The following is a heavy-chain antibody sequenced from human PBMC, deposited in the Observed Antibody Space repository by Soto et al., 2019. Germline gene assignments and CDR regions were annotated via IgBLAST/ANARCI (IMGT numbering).Heavy chain of an antibody. CDR3: AKKLADGSYAFDI. V-gene: IGHV3-21*04. Sequence: LSLSCAASGFTFISYSMNWVRQAPGKGLEWVSSISSSSSYKYYADSVKGRFTISRDNAKNSLYLQMNSLRAEDTAVYYCAKKLADGSYAFDIWGQGTMVTVSS. J-gene: IGHJ3*02. CDR2: ISSSSSYK. CDR1: GFTFISYS. D-gene: IGHD3-10*01.